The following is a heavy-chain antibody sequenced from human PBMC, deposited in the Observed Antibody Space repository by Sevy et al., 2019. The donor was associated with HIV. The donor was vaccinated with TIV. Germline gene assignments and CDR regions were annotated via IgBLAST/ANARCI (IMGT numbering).Heavy chain of an antibody. CDR3: ARHGGYGDSHFDY. D-gene: IGHD4-17*01. Sequence: SETLSLTCTVSGGSISSCYWSWIRQPPGKGLEGMGYIYYRGSTNYNPSLKGRVTISVNTSKNQFSLKLSSVTAADTAVYYCARHGGYGDSHFDYWGQGTLVTVSS. CDR1: GGSISSCY. V-gene: IGHV4-59*08. CDR2: IYYRGST. J-gene: IGHJ4*02.